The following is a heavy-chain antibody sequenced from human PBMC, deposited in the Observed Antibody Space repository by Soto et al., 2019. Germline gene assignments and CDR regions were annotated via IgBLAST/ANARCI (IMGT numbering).Heavy chain of an antibody. J-gene: IGHJ6*04. CDR2: INHSGST. Sequence: PSETLSLTCAVYGGSFSGYYWSWIRQPPGKGLEWIGEINHSGSTNYNPSLKSRVTISVDTSKNQFSLKLSSVTAADTAVYYCARGGGAAAFLDVWGKGTTVTVSS. CDR1: GGSFSGYY. D-gene: IGHD6-13*01. CDR3: ARGGGAAAFLDV. V-gene: IGHV4-34*01.